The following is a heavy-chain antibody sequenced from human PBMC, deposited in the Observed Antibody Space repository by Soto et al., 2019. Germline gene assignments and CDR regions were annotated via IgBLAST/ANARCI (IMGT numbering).Heavy chain of an antibody. V-gene: IGHV4-4*07. CDR1: GGPISGYY. CDR2: IYSAGTT. D-gene: IGHD1-1*01. CDR3: AANWRGAYEGLFDL. J-gene: IGHJ3*01. Sequence: QVQLRESGPGLVNPSETLSLTCNVSGGPISGYYGNWVRQPAGKGLEWIGRIYSAGTTDLNPSLKSRVIMSVDTSSNQFSLKLLSVTAADTAVYYCAANWRGAYEGLFDLWGQGTTVTVSS.